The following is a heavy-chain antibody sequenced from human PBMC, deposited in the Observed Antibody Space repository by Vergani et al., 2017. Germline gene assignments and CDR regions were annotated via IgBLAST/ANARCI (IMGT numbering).Heavy chain of an antibody. D-gene: IGHD6-19*01. V-gene: IGHV4-61*02. Sequence: QVQLQESGPGLVKPSQTLSLTCTVSGGSISSGSYYWSWIRQPAGKGLEWIGRIYTSGSTNYNPSLKSRVTISVDTSKSQFSLKLSSVTAADTAVYYCARGPSSGWYEYYFDYWGQGTLVTVSS. J-gene: IGHJ4*02. CDR1: GGSISSGSYY. CDR3: ARGPSSGWYEYYFDY. CDR2: IYTSGST.